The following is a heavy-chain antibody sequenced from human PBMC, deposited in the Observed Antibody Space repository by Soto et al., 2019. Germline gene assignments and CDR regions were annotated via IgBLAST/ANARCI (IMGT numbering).Heavy chain of an antibody. CDR3: ARGGGYDSFDY. CDR1: GVTSPSGGYS. V-gene: IGHV4-30-2*01. J-gene: IGHJ4*02. Sequence: TRSLPCSVSGVTSPSGGYSWSSIRQTPGKGLEWLGYIYHLETTYYYPYFKSRLSFSIDRTRNQFSLSLSSMTAADNAVYYCARGGGYDSFDYWGQGIQVTVSS. CDR2: IYHLETT. D-gene: IGHD5-12*01.